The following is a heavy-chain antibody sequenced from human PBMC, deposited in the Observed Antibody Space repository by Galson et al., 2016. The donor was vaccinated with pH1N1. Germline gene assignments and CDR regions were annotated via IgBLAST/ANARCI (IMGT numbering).Heavy chain of an antibody. D-gene: IGHD4-17*01. Sequence: PALVKPTQTLTLTCTFSGFSLSTSGMCVSWIRQPPGKALEWLARIDWDDDKYYSTSLKTRLAIPRDTSKNQVVLTMTNMDPVDTATYYCARFNYGDYSYYFDYWGQGTLVTVSS. CDR2: IDWDDDK. CDR1: GFSLSTSGMC. V-gene: IGHV2-70*11. CDR3: ARFNYGDYSYYFDY. J-gene: IGHJ4*02.